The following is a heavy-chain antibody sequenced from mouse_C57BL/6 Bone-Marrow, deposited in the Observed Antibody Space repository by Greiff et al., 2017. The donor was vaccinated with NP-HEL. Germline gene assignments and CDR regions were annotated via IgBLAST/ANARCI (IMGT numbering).Heavy chain of an antibody. V-gene: IGHV14-3*01. J-gene: IGHJ3*01. Sequence: EVQGVESVAELVRPGASVKLSCTASGFNIKNTYMHWVKQRPEQGLEWIGRIDPANGNTKYAPKFQGKATITADTSSNTAYLQLSSLTSEDTAIYYCAGGYYGSTAWFAYWGEGTLVTVSA. CDR3: AGGYYGSTAWFAY. CDR1: GFNIKNTY. D-gene: IGHD1-1*01. CDR2: IDPANGNT.